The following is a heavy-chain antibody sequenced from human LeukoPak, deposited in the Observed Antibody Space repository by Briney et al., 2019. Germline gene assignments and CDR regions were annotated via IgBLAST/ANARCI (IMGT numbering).Heavy chain of an antibody. CDR1: GFTFSSYG. V-gene: IGHV3-30*18. Sequence: GGSLRLSCAASGFTFSSYGMHWVRQAPGKGLEWVAVISYDGSNKYYADSVKGRFTISRDNSESTLYLQMNSLRAEDTAVYFCAKQRGYNYDVDAFDIWGQGTMVTVSS. CDR2: ISYDGSNK. CDR3: AKQRGYNYDVDAFDI. D-gene: IGHD5-18*01. J-gene: IGHJ3*02.